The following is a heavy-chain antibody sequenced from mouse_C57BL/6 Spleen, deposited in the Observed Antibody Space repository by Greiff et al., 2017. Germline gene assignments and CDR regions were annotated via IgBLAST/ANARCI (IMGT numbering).Heavy chain of an antibody. CDR1: GYTFTDYN. J-gene: IGHJ2*01. Sequence: VQLKESGPELVKPGASVKIPCKASGYTFTDYNMDWVKQSHGKSLEWIGDINPNNGGTIYNQKFKGKATLTVDKSSSTAYMELRSLTSEDTAVYYCARSVHGYYLLDYWGQGTTLTVSS. V-gene: IGHV1-18*01. CDR3: ARSVHGYYLLDY. D-gene: IGHD2-3*01. CDR2: INPNNGGT.